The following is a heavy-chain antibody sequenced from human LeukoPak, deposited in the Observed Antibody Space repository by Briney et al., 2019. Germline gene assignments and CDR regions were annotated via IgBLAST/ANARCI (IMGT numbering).Heavy chain of an antibody. Sequence: SETLPPTCTVSGGSISSGGYYWSWIRQHPGRGLEWIGYIYYSGSTYYNPSLKSRVTISVDTSKNQFSLKLSSVTAADTAVYYCAREGGSGYPFDPWGQGTLVTVSS. V-gene: IGHV4-31*03. J-gene: IGHJ5*02. CDR1: GGSISSGGYY. CDR3: AREGGSGYPFDP. D-gene: IGHD3-22*01. CDR2: IYYSGST.